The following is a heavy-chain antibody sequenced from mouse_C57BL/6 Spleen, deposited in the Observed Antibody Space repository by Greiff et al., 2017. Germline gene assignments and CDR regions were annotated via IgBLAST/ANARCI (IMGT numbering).Heavy chain of an antibody. V-gene: IGHV1-55*01. CDR1: GYTFTSYW. CDR2: IYPGSGST. Sequence: QVQLKQPGAELVKPGASVTMSCKASGYTFTSYWITWVKQRPGPGLEWIGDIYPGSGSTNYNEKFKSKATLTVDTSSSTAYMQLSSLTSEDSAVYYCARQGGYYGSSSAWFAYGGQGTLVTVSA. CDR3: ARQGGYYGSSSAWFAY. J-gene: IGHJ3*01. D-gene: IGHD1-1*01.